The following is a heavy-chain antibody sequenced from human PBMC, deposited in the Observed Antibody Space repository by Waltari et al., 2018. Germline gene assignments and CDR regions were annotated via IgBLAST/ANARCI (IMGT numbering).Heavy chain of an antibody. CDR1: GVSVSGYF. V-gene: IGHV4-59*08. D-gene: IGHD6-19*01. CDR3: ALWESGWRAFRF. Sequence: QVQLQESGPGLVKSSETLSLTCTVSGVSVSGYFWNWIRQAPGKGPEWIGYIRHTGDTKPNPSLKSRVTMSVDTSRNDFSLRLCSVTAADTAVYYCALWESGWRAFRFWGQGTLGTVSS. CDR2: IRHTGDT. J-gene: IGHJ4*03.